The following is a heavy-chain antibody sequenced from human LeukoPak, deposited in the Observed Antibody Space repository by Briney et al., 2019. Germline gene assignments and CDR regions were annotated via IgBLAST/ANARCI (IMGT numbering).Heavy chain of an antibody. CDR2: LGIAGDT. J-gene: IGHJ4*02. V-gene: IGHV3-13*01. CDR3: ARQKQSHGNFDY. Sequence: SGGSLRLSCAASGLTVSSYAMHWVRQPIGKGLEWVSALGIAGDTFYPGSVKGRFTISRENAKNSLYLQMNSLRAEDTAMYYCARQKQSHGNFDYWGQGTLVTVSS. D-gene: IGHD1-26*01. CDR1: GLTVSSYA.